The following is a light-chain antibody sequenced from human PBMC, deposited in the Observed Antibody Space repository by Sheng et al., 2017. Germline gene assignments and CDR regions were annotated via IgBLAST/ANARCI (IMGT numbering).Light chain of an antibody. CDR2: DNT. J-gene: IGLJ3*02. CDR1: SSNIGAGYD. CDR3: QSYDSSLSGPR. Sequence: QSVLTQPPSVSGAPGQRVTISCTGSSSNIGAGYDVHWYHQLPGTAPKLLIYDNTNRPSGVPDRFSGSKSGTSASLAITGLQAEDEADYYCQSYDSSLSGPRFGGGTKLTVL. V-gene: IGLV1-40*01.